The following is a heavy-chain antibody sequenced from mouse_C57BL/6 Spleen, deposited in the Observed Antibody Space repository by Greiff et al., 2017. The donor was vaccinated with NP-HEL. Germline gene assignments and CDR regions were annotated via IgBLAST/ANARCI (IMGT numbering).Heavy chain of an antibody. J-gene: IGHJ2*01. CDR3: ARVIYYYGSRDY. Sequence: QVQLQQPGAELVRPGSSVKLSCKASGYTFTNYWMDWVKQRPGQGLEWIGNIYPSDSETHYNQKFKDKATLTVDKSSSTAYMQLSSLTSEDSAVYYCARVIYYYGSRDYWGQGTTLTVSS. V-gene: IGHV1-61*01. D-gene: IGHD1-1*01. CDR1: GYTFTNYW. CDR2: IYPSDSET.